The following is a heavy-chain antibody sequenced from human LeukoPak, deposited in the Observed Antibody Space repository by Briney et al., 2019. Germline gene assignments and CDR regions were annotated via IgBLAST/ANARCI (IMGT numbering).Heavy chain of an antibody. V-gene: IGHV1-3*01. CDR1: GYTFTSYA. Sequence: ASVKVSCTASGYTFTSYAMHWVRQAPGQRLEWMGWINAGNGNTKYSQKFQGGVTITRDTSASTAYMELSSLRSEDTAVYYCARGVRYCTNGVCPWFDPWGQGTLVTVSS. D-gene: IGHD2-8*01. CDR3: ARGVRYCTNGVCPWFDP. CDR2: INAGNGNT. J-gene: IGHJ5*02.